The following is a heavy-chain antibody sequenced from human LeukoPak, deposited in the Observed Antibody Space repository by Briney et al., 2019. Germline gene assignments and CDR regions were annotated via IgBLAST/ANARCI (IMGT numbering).Heavy chain of an antibody. J-gene: IGHJ4*02. CDR1: GGSISSGSYY. CDR2: IYTSGST. V-gene: IGHV4-61*02. CDR3: AADTLYSGS. Sequence: SETLSLTCTVSGGSISSGSYYWSWIRQPAGKGLEWIGRIYTSGSTNYNPSLKSRVTISVDTSKNQFSLKLSSVTAADTAVYYCAADTLYSGSWGQGTLVTVSS. D-gene: IGHD1-26*01.